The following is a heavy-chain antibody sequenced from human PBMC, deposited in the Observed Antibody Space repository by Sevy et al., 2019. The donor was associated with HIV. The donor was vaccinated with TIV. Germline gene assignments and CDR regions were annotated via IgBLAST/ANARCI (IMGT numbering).Heavy chain of an antibody. J-gene: IGHJ4*02. CDR3: VGPKLTYTNGWHYFDY. Sequence: SETLSLTCIVSGASISNTAYYWGWIRQSPGKGLEWIASIRHGGYTFYNPSHKSRVTISADTSKNQFSLKLTSLSAADTSIYYCVGPKLTYTNGWHYFDYWGQGTVVTVSS. V-gene: IGHV4-39*01. D-gene: IGHD2-8*01. CDR2: IRHGGYT. CDR1: GASISNTAYY.